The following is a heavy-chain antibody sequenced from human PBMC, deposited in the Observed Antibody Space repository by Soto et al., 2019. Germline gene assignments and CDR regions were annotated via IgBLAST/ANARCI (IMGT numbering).Heavy chain of an antibody. V-gene: IGHV3-23*01. Sequence: GGSLRLSCAASGFTFSSYAMSWVRQAPGKGLEWVSAISGSGGSTYYADSVKGRFTTSRDNSKNTLYLQMNSLRAEDTAVYYCAKVPPEVVVPAAILPKFDYWGQGTLVTVSS. D-gene: IGHD2-2*01. CDR2: ISGSGGST. J-gene: IGHJ4*02. CDR1: GFTFSSYA. CDR3: AKVPPEVVVPAAILPKFDY.